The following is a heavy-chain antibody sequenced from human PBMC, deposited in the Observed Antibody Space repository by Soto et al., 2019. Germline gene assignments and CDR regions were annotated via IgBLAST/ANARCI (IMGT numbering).Heavy chain of an antibody. CDR3: ARVCYYDSSGCFDY. CDR2: IYYSVSS. J-gene: IGHJ4*02. Sequence: PSETLSLTCTVSGGSISSGGYYWSWIRQHPVKGLVWIGYIYYSVSSYYNPSLKSRVTISLDTSKNQFSLKLSSVTAADTAVYYCARVCYYDSSGCFDYWGQGTLVTVSS. D-gene: IGHD3-22*01. CDR1: GGSISSGGYY. V-gene: IGHV4-31*03.